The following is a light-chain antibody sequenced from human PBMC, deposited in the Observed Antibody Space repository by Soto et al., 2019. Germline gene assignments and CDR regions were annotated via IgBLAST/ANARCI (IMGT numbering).Light chain of an antibody. J-gene: IGLJ1*01. CDR3: TSYTTTNTHV. CDR1: SSDVGGYNY. V-gene: IGLV2-14*03. CDR2: EVI. Sequence: QSALTQPASVSGSPGQSITISCTGTSSDVGGYNYVSWYQQHPGKAPKLMIYEVINRPSGVSSRFSGSKSGSTASLTISGLQAEDEADYYCTSYTTTNTHVFGTGTKVTVL.